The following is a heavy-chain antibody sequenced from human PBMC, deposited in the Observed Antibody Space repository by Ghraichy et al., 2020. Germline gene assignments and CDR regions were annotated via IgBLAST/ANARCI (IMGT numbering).Heavy chain of an antibody. Sequence: ASVKVSCKASDYTFTSYGIAWVRQAPGQGLEWMGWISGYNGNTNYAQKFQGRVTMTIDISTTTAYVELRGLSSDDTAVYFCARTRQAHWYFDLWGRGTLVTVSS. J-gene: IGHJ2*01. V-gene: IGHV1-18*01. CDR2: ISGYNGNT. CDR1: DYTFTSYG. CDR3: ARTRQAHWYFDL.